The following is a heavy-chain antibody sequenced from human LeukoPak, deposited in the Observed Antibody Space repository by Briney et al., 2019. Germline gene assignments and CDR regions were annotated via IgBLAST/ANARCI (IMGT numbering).Heavy chain of an antibody. J-gene: IGHJ6*03. CDR1: GGSISSSSYY. CDR3: ARLGDWAARADYYYYYMDV. CDR2: IYYSGST. Sequence: SETLSLTCTVSGGSISSSSYYWGWIRQPPGKGLEWIGSIYYSGSTYYNPSLKSRVTISVDTSKNQFSLQLNSVTPEDTAVYYCARLGDWAARADYYYYYMDVWGKGTTVTISS. D-gene: IGHD3-16*01. V-gene: IGHV4-39*01.